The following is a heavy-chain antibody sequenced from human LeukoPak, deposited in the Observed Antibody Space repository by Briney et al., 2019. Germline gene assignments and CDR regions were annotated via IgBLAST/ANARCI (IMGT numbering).Heavy chain of an antibody. Sequence: ASVKVSCKASAGTFSSYAISWVRQAPGQGLEWMGRIIPIFGTANYAQKFQGRVTITTDESTSTAYMELSSLRSEDTAVYYCARDKAPRAPDAFDIWGQGTMVTVSS. CDR1: AGTFSSYA. V-gene: IGHV1-69*05. CDR3: ARDKAPRAPDAFDI. J-gene: IGHJ3*02. CDR2: IIPIFGTA.